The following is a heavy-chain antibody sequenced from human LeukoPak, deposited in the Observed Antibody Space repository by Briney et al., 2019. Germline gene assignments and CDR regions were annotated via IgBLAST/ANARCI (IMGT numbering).Heavy chain of an antibody. CDR3: ARGALGYSGYDQTFDY. CDR2: ISYDGSNK. CDR1: GFTFSSYS. Sequence: GGSLRLSCAASGFTFSSYSMCRVRQAPGKGLEWVTVISYDGSNKFYTDSVKGRFTISRDNSKNTLYLQMNSLRAEDTAVYYCARGALGYSGYDQTFDYWAQGTLVTVSS. V-gene: IGHV3-30-3*01. J-gene: IGHJ4*02. D-gene: IGHD5-12*01.